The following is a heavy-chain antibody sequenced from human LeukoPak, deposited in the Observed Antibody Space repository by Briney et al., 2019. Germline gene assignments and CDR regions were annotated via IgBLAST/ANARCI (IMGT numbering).Heavy chain of an antibody. CDR2: ISSDGSRV. D-gene: IGHD2-15*01. J-gene: IGHJ4*02. Sequence: QAGGSLRLSCAASGFTFSDYWMHWVRQAPGKGLVWVSRISSDGSRVTYADSVKGRFTISRDNAKNTLYLQMNSLRAEDTAVYYCVRDVGGVVPAVFDYWGQGTLVTVSS. CDR1: GFTFSDYW. CDR3: VRDVGGVVPAVFDY. V-gene: IGHV3-74*01.